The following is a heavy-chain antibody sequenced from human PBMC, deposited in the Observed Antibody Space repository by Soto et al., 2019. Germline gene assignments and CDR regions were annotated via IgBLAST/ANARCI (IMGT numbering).Heavy chain of an antibody. CDR2: ISYDGSNK. J-gene: IGHJ4*02. D-gene: IGHD3-10*01. CDR1: GFTFSSYA. CDR3: ARGGHMVRGVIPLDY. Sequence: QVQLVESGGGVVQPGRSLRLSCVASGFTFSSYAMHWVRQAPGKGLEWVAVISYDGSNKYYADSVKGRFTISRDNSKNTLYLQMNSLRAEDTAVYYCARGGHMVRGVIPLDYWGQGTLVTVSS. V-gene: IGHV3-30-3*01.